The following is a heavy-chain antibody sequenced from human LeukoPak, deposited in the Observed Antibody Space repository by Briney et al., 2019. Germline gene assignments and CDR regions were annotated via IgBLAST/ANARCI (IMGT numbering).Heavy chain of an antibody. CDR3: ARGPSLLWFGELSGGIDY. CDR2: ISSSSYI. CDR1: GFTFSSYT. V-gene: IGHV3-21*01. Sequence: GGSLRLSCAASGFTFSSYTMNWVRQAPGKGLEWVSSISSSSYIYYADSVKGRFTISRDNAKNSLYLQMNSLRAEDTAVYYCARGPSLLWFGELSGGIDYWGQGTLVTVSS. J-gene: IGHJ4*02. D-gene: IGHD3-10*01.